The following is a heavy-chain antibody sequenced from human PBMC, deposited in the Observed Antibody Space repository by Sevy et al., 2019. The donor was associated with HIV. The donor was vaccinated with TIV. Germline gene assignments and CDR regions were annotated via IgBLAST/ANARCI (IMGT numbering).Heavy chain of an antibody. V-gene: IGHV3-30-3*01. CDR3: ARVGNYDYDDAFDI. CDR1: GFTFSSYA. Sequence: GGSLRLSCAASGFTFSSYAMHWVRQAPGKGLEWVAVISYDGSNKYYADSVKGRFTISRDNSKNTLYLQMNSLRAEDKAVYYCARVGNYDYDDAFDIWGQGTMVTVSS. D-gene: IGHD3-16*01. J-gene: IGHJ3*02. CDR2: ISYDGSNK.